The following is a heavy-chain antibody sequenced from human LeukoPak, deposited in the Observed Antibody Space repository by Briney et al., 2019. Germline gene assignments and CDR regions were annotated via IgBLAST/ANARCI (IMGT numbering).Heavy chain of an antibody. D-gene: IGHD5-18*01. V-gene: IGHV1-8*01. J-gene: IGHJ4*02. CDR1: GYTFTSYD. CDR3: ARVPPQRYSYDTPLDY. Sequence: GASVKVSCKASGYTFTSYDINWVRQATGQGLEWMGWMNPNSGNTGYAQKFQGRVTTTRNTSISTAYMELSSLRSEDTAVYYCARVPPQRYSYDTPLDYWGQGTLVTVSS. CDR2: MNPNSGNT.